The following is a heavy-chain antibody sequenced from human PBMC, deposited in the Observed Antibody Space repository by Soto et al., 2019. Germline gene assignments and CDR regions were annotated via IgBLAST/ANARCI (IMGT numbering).Heavy chain of an antibody. V-gene: IGHV3-30*03. CDR2: ISSDGSKK. D-gene: IGHD2-15*01. J-gene: IGHJ4*02. CDR1: GFTFSNNG. CDR3: AMDLYGGSSRFSC. Sequence: QVQLVESGGGVVQPGRSLRLSCVASGFTFSNNGIHWVRQAPGKGLEWVAVISSDGSKKYYADSVKGRFTVSRDNSKNALYRQMNSLRAEDTAVYYCAMDLYGGSSRFSCWGQGTLVTVSS.